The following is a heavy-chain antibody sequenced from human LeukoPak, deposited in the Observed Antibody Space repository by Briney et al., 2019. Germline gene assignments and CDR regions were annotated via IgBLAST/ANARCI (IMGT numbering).Heavy chain of an antibody. J-gene: IGHJ6*03. Sequence: ASVKVSCKASGYTFTGYYMHWVRQAPGQGLEWMGWINPNSGGANYAQKFQGRVTMTRDTSISTAYMELSRLRSDDTAVYYCARDDRAKRIITMVRGAFYYMDVWGKGTTVTVSS. D-gene: IGHD3-10*01. V-gene: IGHV1-2*02. CDR1: GYTFTGYY. CDR3: ARDDRAKRIITMVRGAFYYMDV. CDR2: INPNSGGA.